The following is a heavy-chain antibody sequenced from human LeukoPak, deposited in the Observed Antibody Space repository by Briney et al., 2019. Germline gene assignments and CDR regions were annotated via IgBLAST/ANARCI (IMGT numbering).Heavy chain of an antibody. D-gene: IGHD2-8*01. J-gene: IGHJ3*01. CDR3: ARDVYCTNGVCYHP. CDR1: GFTFSSCE. CDR2: ISSSGSTI. V-gene: IGHV3-48*03. Sequence: GGSLRLSCAASGFTFSSCEMNWVRQAPGKGLEWVSYISSSGSTIYYADSVKGRFTISRDNAKNSLYLQMNSLRAEDTAVYYCARDVYCTNGVCYHPWGQGTMVTVSS.